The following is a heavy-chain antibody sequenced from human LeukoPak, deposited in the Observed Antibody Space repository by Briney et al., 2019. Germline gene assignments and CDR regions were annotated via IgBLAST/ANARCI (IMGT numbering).Heavy chain of an antibody. V-gene: IGHV4-59*08. Sequence: PSETLSLTCTVSGGSIRSYYWTWIRQPPGKGLEWIGYIYYSGSTNYNPSLKSRVTVSVDTSKNQFSLKLSSVTAADTAVYYCATYGGYSSSWYKIDYWGQGTLVTVSS. CDR2: IYYSGST. CDR1: GGSIRSYY. CDR3: ATYGGYSSSWYKIDY. J-gene: IGHJ4*02. D-gene: IGHD6-13*01.